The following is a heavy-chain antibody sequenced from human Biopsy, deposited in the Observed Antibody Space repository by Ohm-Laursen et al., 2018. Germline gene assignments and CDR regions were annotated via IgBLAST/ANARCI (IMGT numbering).Heavy chain of an antibody. Sequence: GTLSLTCAVSGDSVTKYYWSWIRQPPGKGLEWIGHIYYSVMTNYNPSLQSRVSISVDTSRNLVSLTLSSVTAADTAVYYCARDSGILNYGNFKYYHYYGMDVWGQGTKVTVSS. CDR1: GDSVTKYY. J-gene: IGHJ6*02. D-gene: IGHD4-11*01. CDR3: ARDSGILNYGNFKYYHYYGMDV. V-gene: IGHV4-59*02. CDR2: IYYSVMT.